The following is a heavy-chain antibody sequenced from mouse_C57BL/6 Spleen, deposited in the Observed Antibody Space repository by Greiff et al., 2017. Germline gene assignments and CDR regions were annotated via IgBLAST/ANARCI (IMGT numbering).Heavy chain of an antibody. Sequence: EVQVVESGGGLVKPGASLKLSCAASGFTFSSYAMSWVRQTPEQRLEWVGTISDGGSYTYYPNNLKGRVTISRDNAKNTLYLQLSHLKSEDTAMYYCADYDYFAYWGQGTLVTVSA. CDR1: GFTFSSYA. J-gene: IGHJ3*01. CDR2: ISDGGSYT. V-gene: IGHV5-4*01. CDR3: ADYDYFAY. D-gene: IGHD2-4*01.